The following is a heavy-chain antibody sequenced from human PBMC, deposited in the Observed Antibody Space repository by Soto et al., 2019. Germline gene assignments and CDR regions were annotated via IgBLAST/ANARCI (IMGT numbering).Heavy chain of an antibody. D-gene: IGHD6-13*01. Sequence: SETLSRTCTVSGGSLGSSIYYWVWIRQSPGKVLEWIGNIYYSGNTFYNPSLKSRVTISVDTSKNQFYLHLSSVTAADTAIFYCASIAAPGTTHFDFWGQGTLVTVSS. V-gene: IGHV4-39*01. CDR3: ASIAAPGTTHFDF. CDR1: GGSLGSSIYY. CDR2: IYYSGNT. J-gene: IGHJ4*02.